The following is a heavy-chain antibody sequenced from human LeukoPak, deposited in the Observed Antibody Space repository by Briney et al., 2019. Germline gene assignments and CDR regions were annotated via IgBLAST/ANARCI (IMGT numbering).Heavy chain of an antibody. J-gene: IGHJ4*02. Sequence: GGSLRLSCAASGFTFRGNGMHWVRQAPGKGLEWVAIIWYDGGNRYYADSVKGRFTISRDNSKNTLFLQMNSLTAEDTAVYYCARDQGTSVTAMVGGHFDYWGPGTLVTVSS. V-gene: IGHV3-33*01. D-gene: IGHD4-17*01. CDR3: ARDQGTSVTAMVGGHFDY. CDR1: GFTFRGNG. CDR2: IWYDGGNR.